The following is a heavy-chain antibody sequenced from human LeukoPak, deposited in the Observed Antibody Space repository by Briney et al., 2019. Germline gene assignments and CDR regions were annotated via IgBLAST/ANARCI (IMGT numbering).Heavy chain of an antibody. Sequence: SQTLSPTCTVSGGSISSGSYYWSWIRQPAGKGLEWIGRIYTSGSTNYNPSLKSRVTTSVDTSKNEFSLKLSSVAAADTAVYYCARGYHSSLTGYLDAFDIWGQGTMVTVSS. CDR2: IYTSGST. CDR1: GGSISSGSYY. V-gene: IGHV4-61*02. CDR3: ARGYHSSLTGYLDAFDI. J-gene: IGHJ3*02. D-gene: IGHD3-9*01.